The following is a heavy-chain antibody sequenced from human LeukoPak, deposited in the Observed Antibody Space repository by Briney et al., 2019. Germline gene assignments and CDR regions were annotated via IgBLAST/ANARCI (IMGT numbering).Heavy chain of an antibody. J-gene: IGHJ4*02. CDR2: IYYSGST. V-gene: IGHV4-59*08. CDR1: GGSISSYY. CDR3: ARNENYNSGLYIDY. Sequence: PSETLSLTCTVSGGSISSYYPGWIRQPPGKGLEWIGFIYYSGSTNYNPSLKTRVTISVDTSRNQFSLKLSSVTAADTAVYYCARNENYNSGLYIDYWGQGTLVTVSS. D-gene: IGHD6-19*01.